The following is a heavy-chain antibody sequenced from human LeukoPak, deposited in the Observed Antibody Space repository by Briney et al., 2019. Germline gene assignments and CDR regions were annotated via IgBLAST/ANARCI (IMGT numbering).Heavy chain of an antibody. Sequence: GGSLRLSCAASRFMFSTYSMNWVRQAPGKGLEWVSYISDSGSYTYYADSVKGRFTISRDNSKNTLYLQMNSLRAEDTAVYYCAKDQIVGATPRYWGQGTLVTVSS. CDR2: ISDSGSYT. D-gene: IGHD1-26*01. V-gene: IGHV3-23*05. CDR3: AKDQIVGATPRY. J-gene: IGHJ4*02. CDR1: RFMFSTYS.